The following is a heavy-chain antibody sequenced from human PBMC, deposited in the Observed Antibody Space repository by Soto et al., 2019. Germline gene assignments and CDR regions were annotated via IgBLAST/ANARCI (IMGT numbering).Heavy chain of an antibody. CDR3: AGGGTSANYAFDI. CDR2: ITGSGGST. CDR1: GFTFSSYA. J-gene: IGHJ3*02. Sequence: HPGGSLRLSCAASGFTFSSYAMSWVRQAPGKGLAWVSSITGSGGSTYHADSVKGRFTISRDNSKNTLYLQMNTLRAEDTAVYYCAGGGTSANYAFDIWGQGTLVTVSS. V-gene: IGHV3-23*01. D-gene: IGHD2-8*02.